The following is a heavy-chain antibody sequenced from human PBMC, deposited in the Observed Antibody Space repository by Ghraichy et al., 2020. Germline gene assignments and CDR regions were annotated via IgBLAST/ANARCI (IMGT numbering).Heavy chain of an antibody. CDR2: ISYDGSNK. CDR1: GFTFSSYG. V-gene: IGHV3-30*18. Sequence: GGSLRLSCAASGFTFSSYGMHWVRQAPGKGLEWVAVISYDGSNKYYADSVKGRFTISRDNSKNTLYLQMNSLRAEDTDVYYCAKVEYYYDSSGYYPDYWGQGTLVTVSS. J-gene: IGHJ4*02. D-gene: IGHD3-22*01. CDR3: AKVEYYYDSSGYYPDY.